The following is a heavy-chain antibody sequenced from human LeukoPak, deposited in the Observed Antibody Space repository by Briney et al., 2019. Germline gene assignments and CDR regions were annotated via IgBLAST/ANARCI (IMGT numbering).Heavy chain of an antibody. D-gene: IGHD2-2*01. V-gene: IGHV4-34*01. Sequence: SETLSLTCAVYGGSFSGYYWSWIRQPPGNGLEWIGEINHSGGTNYNPSLKSRVTISVDTSKNQFSLKLSSVTAADTAVYYCARGTIVVVPAAHRRDRYYYYMDVWGKGTTVTVSS. CDR1: GGSFSGYY. CDR2: INHSGGT. CDR3: ARGTIVVVPAAHRRDRYYYYMDV. J-gene: IGHJ6*03.